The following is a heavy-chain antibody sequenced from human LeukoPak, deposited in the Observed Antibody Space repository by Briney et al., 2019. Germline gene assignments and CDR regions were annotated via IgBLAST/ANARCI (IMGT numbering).Heavy chain of an antibody. CDR1: GGSFSGYY. Sequence: SETLSLTCAVYGGSFSGYYWSWIRQPPGKGLEWIGEINHSGSTNYNPSLRSRVTISVDTSKNQFSLKLSSVTAADTAVYCCARVQLWSPYYYYGMDVWGKGTTVTVSS. CDR2: INHSGST. CDR3: ARVQLWSPYYYYGMDV. J-gene: IGHJ6*04. D-gene: IGHD5-18*01. V-gene: IGHV4-34*01.